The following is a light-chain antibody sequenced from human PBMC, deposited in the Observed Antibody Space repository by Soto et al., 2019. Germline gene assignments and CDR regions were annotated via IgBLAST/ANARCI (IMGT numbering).Light chain of an antibody. V-gene: IGKV1-39*01. CDR1: QSISNY. CDR3: QQSDSTLVT. CDR2: SAS. Sequence: DIQMTQSPPSLSASVGDRVTITCRASQSISNYLNWYQQKPGKAPNLLIYSASTLQSGVPSRFSGSGSGTDFTLTISSLQPEDFVSYYCQQSDSTLVTFGQGTKVEIK. J-gene: IGKJ1*01.